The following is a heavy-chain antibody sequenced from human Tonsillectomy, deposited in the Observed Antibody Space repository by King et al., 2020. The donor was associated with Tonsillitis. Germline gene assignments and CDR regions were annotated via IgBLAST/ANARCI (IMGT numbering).Heavy chain of an antibody. V-gene: IGHV4-31*03. J-gene: IGHJ3*02. D-gene: IGHD3-22*01. Sequence: QLQESGPGLVKPSQTLSLTCTVSGGSISSGGYYWSWIRQHPGKDLEWIGYIYYSGSTYYNPSLKSRVTISVDTSRNQFSLKLSSVTAADTAVYYCARVDSSGYHDVFDIWGQGTMVTVSS. CDR2: IYYSGST. CDR3: ARVDSSGYHDVFDI. CDR1: GGSISSGGYY.